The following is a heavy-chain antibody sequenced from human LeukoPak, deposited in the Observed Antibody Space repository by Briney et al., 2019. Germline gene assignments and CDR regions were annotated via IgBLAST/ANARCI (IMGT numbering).Heavy chain of an antibody. CDR1: GFTFDDYA. J-gene: IGHJ4*02. CDR3: AGCAGNSCYFDY. D-gene: IGHD1-1*01. CDR2: ISWNSGSI. Sequence: GGSLRLSCAASGFTFDDYAMHWVRQAPGKGLEWVSGISWNSGSIGYADSVKGRFTISRDNAKNSLYLQLNSLRAEDTAVYYCAGCAGNSCYFDYWGQGTLVIVSS. V-gene: IGHV3-9*01.